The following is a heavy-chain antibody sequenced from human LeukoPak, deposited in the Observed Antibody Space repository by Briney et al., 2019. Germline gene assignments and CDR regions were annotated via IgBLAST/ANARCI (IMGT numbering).Heavy chain of an antibody. V-gene: IGHV1-2*02. D-gene: IGHD3-22*01. CDR3: ARASGRYYYDSSGYNY. Sequence: ASVKVSCKASGYTFTGYYMHWVRQAPGQGLEWMGWINPNSGGTNYAQKFQGRVTMTRDTSISTAYMELSRLRSDDTAVYYCARASGRYYYDSSGYNYWGQGTLVTVSS. CDR1: GYTFTGYY. CDR2: INPNSGGT. J-gene: IGHJ4*02.